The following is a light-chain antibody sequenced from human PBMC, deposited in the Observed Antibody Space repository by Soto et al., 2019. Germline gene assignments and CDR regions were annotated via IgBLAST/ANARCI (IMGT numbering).Light chain of an antibody. V-gene: IGLV1-44*01. CDR3: ASWDDTLNGHV. CDR1: SSNIGRNS. J-gene: IGLJ1*01. Sequence: QSVLTQPPSASGTPGQRVTISCSGWSSNIGRNSVNWYQQLPGAAPKLLISSNNQRPSGVPDRFSGSKSGTSGSLAISGLQSEDEAEYYCASWDDTLNGHVFGTGTQLTVL. CDR2: SNN.